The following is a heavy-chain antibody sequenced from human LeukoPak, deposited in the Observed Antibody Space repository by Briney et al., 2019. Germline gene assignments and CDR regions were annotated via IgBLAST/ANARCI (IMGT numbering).Heavy chain of an antibody. D-gene: IGHD5-18*01. CDR3: AKDVDTVMDWANDAFDV. CDR1: QFIFNNYA. CDR2: ISYDGVDK. V-gene: IGHV3-30-3*01. Sequence: GGSLRLSCAASQFIFNNYAMSWVRQAPGKGLEWVASISYDGVDKYYADSLKGRFTMSRDNSKNSVYLQMDSLRVEDTAMYYCAKDVDTVMDWANDAFDVWGRGTMVIVSS. J-gene: IGHJ3*01.